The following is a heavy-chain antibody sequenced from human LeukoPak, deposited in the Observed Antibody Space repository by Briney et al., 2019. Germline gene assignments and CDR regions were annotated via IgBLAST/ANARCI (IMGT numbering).Heavy chain of an antibody. CDR1: GGSINSYF. CDR3: ARGREGSSTSSITRYYMDV. CDR2: ISYSGS. J-gene: IGHJ6*03. V-gene: IGHV4-59*01. D-gene: IGHD2-2*01. Sequence: SETLSLTCTVSGGSINSYFWNWIRQPPGKALEWIGYISYSGSNYNPTLKSRVTISLDTSKNQFSLKLNSVTAADTAVYYCARGREGSSTSSITRYYMDVWGKGTTVTVSS.